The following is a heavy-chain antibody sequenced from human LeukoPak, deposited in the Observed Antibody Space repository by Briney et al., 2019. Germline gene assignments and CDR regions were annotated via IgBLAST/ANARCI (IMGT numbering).Heavy chain of an antibody. CDR1: GFTFSSYG. CDR3: AKRTDYSNYGPFDY. J-gene: IGHJ4*02. Sequence: GGSLRLSCAASGFTFSSYGMHWVRQAPGKGLEWVAVISYDGSNKYYADSVKGRFTISRDNSKNTLYLQMNSLRAEDTAVYYCAKRTDYSNYGPFDYWGQGTLVTVSS. V-gene: IGHV3-30*18. D-gene: IGHD4-11*01. CDR2: ISYDGSNK.